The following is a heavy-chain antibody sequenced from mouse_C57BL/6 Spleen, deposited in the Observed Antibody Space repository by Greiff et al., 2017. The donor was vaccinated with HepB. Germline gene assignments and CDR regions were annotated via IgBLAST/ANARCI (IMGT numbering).Heavy chain of an antibody. J-gene: IGHJ1*03. D-gene: IGHD1-1*02. CDR3: ATYYDYWYFDV. Sequence: EVKLVESGGDLVKPGGSLKLSCAASGFTFSSYGMSWVRQTPDKRLEWVATISSGGSYTYYPDSVKGRFTISRDNAKNTLYLQMSSLKSEDTAMYYCATYYDYWYFDVWGTGTTVTVSS. CDR1: GFTFSSYG. CDR2: ISSGGSYT. V-gene: IGHV5-6*02.